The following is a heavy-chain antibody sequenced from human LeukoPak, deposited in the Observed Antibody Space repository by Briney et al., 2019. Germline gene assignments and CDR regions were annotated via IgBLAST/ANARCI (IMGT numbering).Heavy chain of an antibody. J-gene: IGHJ4*02. CDR2: ITSSGDAT. CDR1: GFTFNIYS. D-gene: IGHD3-22*01. Sequence: PGGSLRLSCAASGFTFNIYSISWVRQAPGKGLEWVSSITSSGDATFYADSVKDRFTISRDNSKNTLYLQMSRLRAEDTAVYYCAKDRPNYHESNGHYYRPNGDYWGQGTLVTVSS. V-gene: IGHV3-23*01. CDR3: AKDRPNYHESNGHYYRPNGDY.